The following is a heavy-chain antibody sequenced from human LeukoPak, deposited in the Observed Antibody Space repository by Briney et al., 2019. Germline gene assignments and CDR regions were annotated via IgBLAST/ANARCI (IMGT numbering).Heavy chain of an antibody. CDR3: AKDLGRYRNNFFDY. D-gene: IGHD1-26*01. V-gene: IGHV3-23*01. J-gene: IGHJ4*02. Sequence: GGSLRLSCAASGFTFSSIAMSWVRQAPDKGLEWVSTISGSGGATYYADSVKGRFTISRDDSNNTLYLQMISLRADDTAVYYCAKDLGRYRNNFFDYWGQGNLVTVSS. CDR2: ISGSGGAT. CDR1: GFTFSSIA.